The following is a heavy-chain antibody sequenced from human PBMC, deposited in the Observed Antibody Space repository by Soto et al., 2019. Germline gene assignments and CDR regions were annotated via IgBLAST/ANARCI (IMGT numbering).Heavy chain of an antibody. CDR3: ARYEGGYDILTGYYKAHHFDY. CDR1: GYTFTHFD. J-gene: IGHJ4*02. D-gene: IGHD3-9*01. V-gene: IGHV1-18*01. CDR2: ISPHNFNT. Sequence: QVHLEQSGAEVKKPGDSVKVSCKASGYTFTHFDITWVRQAPGQGLEWMGAISPHNFNTNFAQKFQGRVTLTTDTSTNTAYMELTGLTSDDTAVYYCARYEGGYDILTGYYKAHHFDYWGQGVLVTVSS.